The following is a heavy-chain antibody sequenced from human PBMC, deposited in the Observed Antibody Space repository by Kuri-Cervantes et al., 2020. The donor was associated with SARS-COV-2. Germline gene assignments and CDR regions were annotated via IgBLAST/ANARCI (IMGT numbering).Heavy chain of an antibody. D-gene: IGHD6-6*01. CDR1: GGTFSSYA. CDR2: IIPIFGTA. J-gene: IGHJ4*02. Sequence: SSVNVSCKASGGTFSSYAISWVRQAPGQGLEWMGGIIPIFGTANYAQKFQGRVTITTDESTSTAYMELSSLRSEDTAVYYCARGGSLEYSSSFDYWGQGTLVTVSS. CDR3: ARGGSLEYSSSFDY. V-gene: IGHV1-69*05.